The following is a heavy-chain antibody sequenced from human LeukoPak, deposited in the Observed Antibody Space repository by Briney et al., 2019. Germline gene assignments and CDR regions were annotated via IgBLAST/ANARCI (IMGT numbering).Heavy chain of an antibody. J-gene: IGHJ4*02. Sequence: GGSLRLSCAASGFTFSSYAMSWVRQAPGKGLEWVSAISGSGGSTYYADSVKGRFTISRDKSKNTLYLQMNSLRAEDTAVYYCAKLPYSSSWRDFDYWGQGTLVTVSS. CDR3: AKLPYSSSWRDFDY. CDR1: GFTFSSYA. V-gene: IGHV3-23*01. D-gene: IGHD6-13*01. CDR2: ISGSGGST.